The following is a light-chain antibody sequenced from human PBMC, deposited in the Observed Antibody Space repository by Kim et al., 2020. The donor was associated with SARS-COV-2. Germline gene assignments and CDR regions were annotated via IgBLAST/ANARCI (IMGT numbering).Light chain of an antibody. CDR2: DVS. J-gene: IGLJ1*01. V-gene: IGLV2-14*01. CDR1: SSDVGGYNY. CDR3: SSYTSSTTYV. Sequence: QSALTQPASVSGSPGQSITISCTGTSSDVGGYNYVSWYQQHPGKAPKLMIYDVSKRPSAVSNRFSGYKSGNTASLTISGLQAEDEADYYCSSYTSSTTYVFGTGTKVTVL.